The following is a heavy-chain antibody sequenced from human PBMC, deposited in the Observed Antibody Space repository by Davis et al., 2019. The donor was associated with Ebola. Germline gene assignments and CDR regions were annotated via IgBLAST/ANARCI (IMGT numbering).Heavy chain of an antibody. D-gene: IGHD3-9*01. Sequence: PGGSLRLSCAVYGGSFSGYYWSWIRQPPGKGLEWIGEINHSGSTNYNPSLKSRVTISVDTSKNQFSLKLSSVTAADTAVYYCAREISYDILTGYYYPLDYYYYMDVWGKGTTVTVSS. CDR3: AREISYDILTGYYYPLDYYYYMDV. CDR1: GGSFSGYY. V-gene: IGHV4-34*01. J-gene: IGHJ6*03. CDR2: INHSGST.